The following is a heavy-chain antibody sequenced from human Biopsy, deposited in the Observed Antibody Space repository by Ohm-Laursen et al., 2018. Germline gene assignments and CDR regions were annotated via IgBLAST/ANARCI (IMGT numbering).Heavy chain of an antibody. CDR2: IIGIFRTA. CDR1: GGTFSSSA. Sequence: SSVKVSCKASGGTFSSSAITWVRQAPGQGLEWMGGIIGIFRTAHYAQKFQGRVTITADEFMSTAYMELSSLRSEDTAVYYCARGGGYNCNNGWFDPWGQGTLVTVSS. D-gene: IGHD1/OR15-1a*01. CDR3: ARGGGYNCNNGWFDP. V-gene: IGHV1-69*01. J-gene: IGHJ5*02.